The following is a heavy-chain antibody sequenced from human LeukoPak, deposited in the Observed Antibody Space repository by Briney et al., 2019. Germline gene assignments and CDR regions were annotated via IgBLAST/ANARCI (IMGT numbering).Heavy chain of an antibody. CDR2: IIPIFGTA. CDR1: GGTFSGYA. Sequence: SVKVSCKASGGTFSGYAISWVRQAPGQGLEWMGRIIPIFGTANYAQKFQGRVTITTDESTSTAYMELSSLRSEDTAVYYCARGISPRNKGAFDYWGQGTLVTVSS. V-gene: IGHV1-69*05. D-gene: IGHD1/OR15-1a*01. CDR3: ARGISPRNKGAFDY. J-gene: IGHJ4*02.